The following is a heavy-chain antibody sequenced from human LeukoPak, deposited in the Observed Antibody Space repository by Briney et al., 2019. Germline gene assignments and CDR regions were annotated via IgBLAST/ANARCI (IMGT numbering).Heavy chain of an antibody. D-gene: IGHD6-13*01. Sequence: ASVKVSCKASGYTFTSHFMHWVRQAPGQGLEWMGIINPRGGSTSYTQKFQGRVTMTTDTSTSTAYMELRSLRSDDTAVYYCAKAVTLFYTSTWEDYWGQGTLVIVSS. CDR3: AKAVTLFYTSTWEDY. CDR1: GYTFTSHF. V-gene: IGHV1-46*01. J-gene: IGHJ4*02. CDR2: INPRGGST.